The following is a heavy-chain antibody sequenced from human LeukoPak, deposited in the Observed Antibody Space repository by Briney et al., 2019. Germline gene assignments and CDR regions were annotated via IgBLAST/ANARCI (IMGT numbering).Heavy chain of an antibody. CDR1: GDSISSYY. V-gene: IGHV4-4*07. CDR3: AREGDDSSGYYGVNWFDP. CDR2: IYTSGST. D-gene: IGHD3-22*01. Sequence: SETLSLTCTVSGDSISSYYWSWIRQPPGKGLEWIGRIYTSGSTNYNPSLKSRVTISVDTSKNQFSLKLSSVTAADTAVYYCAREGDDSSGYYGVNWFDPWGQGTLVTVSS. J-gene: IGHJ5*02.